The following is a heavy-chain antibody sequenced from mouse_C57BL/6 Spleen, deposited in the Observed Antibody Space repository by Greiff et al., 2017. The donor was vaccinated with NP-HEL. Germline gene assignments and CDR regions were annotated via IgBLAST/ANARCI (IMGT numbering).Heavy chain of an antibody. Sequence: QVQLQQPGAELVKPGASVKLSCKASGYTFTSYWMQWVKQRPGQGLEWIGEIDPSDSYTNYNQKFKGKATLTVDTSSSTAYMQLSSLTSEDSAVYYCARGSMDGYRFAYWGQGTLVTVSA. D-gene: IGHD2-3*01. V-gene: IGHV1-50*01. CDR3: ARGSMDGYRFAY. CDR1: GYTFTSYW. CDR2: IDPSDSYT. J-gene: IGHJ3*01.